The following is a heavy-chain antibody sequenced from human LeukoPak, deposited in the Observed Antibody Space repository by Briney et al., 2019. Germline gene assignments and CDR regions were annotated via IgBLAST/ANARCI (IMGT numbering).Heavy chain of an antibody. Sequence: SETLSLTCAVYGGSFSGYYWSWIRQPPPKGLEWIGEINHSGSTNYNPSLKSRVTISVDTSKNQFSLKLSSVTAADTAVYYCARREYWGQGTLVTVSS. J-gene: IGHJ4*02. V-gene: IGHV4-34*01. CDR3: ARREY. CDR1: GGSFSGYY. CDR2: INHSGST.